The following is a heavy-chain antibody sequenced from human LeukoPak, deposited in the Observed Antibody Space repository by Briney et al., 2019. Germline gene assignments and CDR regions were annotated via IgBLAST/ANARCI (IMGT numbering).Heavy chain of an antibody. D-gene: IGHD3-3*01. Sequence: SETLSLTCTVSGGSITSHYWTWTRQSPGKGLEYIVYINYSGDTNYNPSLRSRVTISVDTSKNQFSLKLSSVSAADTAVYYCARLFGDTALRVHYHYMDVWGKGTTVTVSS. CDR3: ARLFGDTALRVHYHYMDV. J-gene: IGHJ6*03. CDR1: GGSITSHY. V-gene: IGHV4-59*11. CDR2: INYSGDT.